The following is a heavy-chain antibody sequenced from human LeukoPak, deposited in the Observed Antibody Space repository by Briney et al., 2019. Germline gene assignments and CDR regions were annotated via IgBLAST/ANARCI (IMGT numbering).Heavy chain of an antibody. V-gene: IGHV3-23*01. CDR3: AKDKAGIAARLNGMDV. D-gene: IGHD6-6*01. CDR1: GFTFSSYA. CDR2: ISGSGGST. J-gene: IGHJ6*02. Sequence: GGSLRLSCAASGFTFSSYAMSWVRQAPGRGLEWVSAISGSGGSTYYADSVKGRFTISRDNSKNTLYLQMNSLRAEDTAVYYCAKDKAGIAARLNGMDVWGQGTTVTVSS.